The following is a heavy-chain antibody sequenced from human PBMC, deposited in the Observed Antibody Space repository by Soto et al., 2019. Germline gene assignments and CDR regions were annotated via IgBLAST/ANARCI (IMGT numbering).Heavy chain of an antibody. D-gene: IGHD5-18*01. CDR2: ISSHGSNK. V-gene: IGHV3-30*18. CDR3: AKDPGWRNSFGWAFDY. Sequence: QVQLVESGGGVVQPGTSLRLSCAASAFSFDTYGMHWVRQAPGKGLEWVAVISSHGSNKYYADSVKGRFTISRDDSKNTVFLQMNSLRTEDTALYYCAKDPGWRNSFGWAFDYWGQGTLVTVSS. CDR1: AFSFDTYG. J-gene: IGHJ4*02.